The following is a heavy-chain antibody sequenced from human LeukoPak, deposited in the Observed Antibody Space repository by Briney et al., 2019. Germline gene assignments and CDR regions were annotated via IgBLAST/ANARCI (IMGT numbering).Heavy chain of an antibody. V-gene: IGHV3-13*01. CDR1: GFILRSYD. J-gene: IGHJ6*02. D-gene: IGHD3-10*01. CDR2: IGIVGDT. Sequence: GGSLRLSCAASGFILRSYDMHWVRQTAGRGLEWVSVIGIVGDTFYSDSALGRFTISRDSVKNSLHLQMNSLTAGDTAVYYCARDPPGGYGKDVWGQGTRVTVSS. CDR3: ARDPPGGYGKDV.